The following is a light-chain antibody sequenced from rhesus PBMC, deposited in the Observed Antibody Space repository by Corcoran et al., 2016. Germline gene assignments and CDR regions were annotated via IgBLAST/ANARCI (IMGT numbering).Light chain of an antibody. V-gene: IGKV3-10*01. CDR2: GAS. CDR1: QSVSSY. Sequence: QVILTQSPATLSLSPGERATLSCRASQSVSSYLVWYQQKPGQAPRLRIYGASSRATGIPDRFSGSGSGTDFPLPISSLGPEDVGVYHCYQHSSGLTFCGGTKVEL. J-gene: IGKJ4*01. CDR3: YQHSSGLT.